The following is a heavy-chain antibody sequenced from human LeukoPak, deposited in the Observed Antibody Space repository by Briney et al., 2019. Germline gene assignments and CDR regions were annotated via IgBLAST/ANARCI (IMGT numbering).Heavy chain of an antibody. Sequence: GGSLRLSCAASGFTFSSYAMSWVRQAPGKGLEWVSAISGSGGSTYYADSVKGRFTISRDNSKNTLYLQMNSLRAEDTAVYYCAKARSVVVVITPFDYWGQGTLVTVSS. CDR1: GFTFSSYA. V-gene: IGHV3-23*01. CDR2: ISGSGGST. J-gene: IGHJ4*02. D-gene: IGHD3-22*01. CDR3: AKARSVVVVITPFDY.